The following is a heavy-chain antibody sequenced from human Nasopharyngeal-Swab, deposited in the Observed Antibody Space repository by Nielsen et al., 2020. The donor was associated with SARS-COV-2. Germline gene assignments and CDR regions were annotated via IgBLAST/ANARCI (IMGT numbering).Heavy chain of an antibody. J-gene: IGHJ4*02. CDR1: GFTFSSYS. D-gene: IGHD6-13*01. V-gene: IGHV3-48*04. Sequence: GESLKISCAASGFTFSSYSMNWVRQAPGKGLEWVSYISSSSSTIYYADSVKGRFTISRDNAKNSLYLQMNSLRAEDTAVYYCARDGDLGYSNSWDSDYWGQGTLVTVSS. CDR2: ISSSSSTI. CDR3: ARDGDLGYSNSWDSDY.